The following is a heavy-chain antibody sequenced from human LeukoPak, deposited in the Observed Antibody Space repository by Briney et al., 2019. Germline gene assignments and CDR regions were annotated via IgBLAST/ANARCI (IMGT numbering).Heavy chain of an antibody. CDR2: ISYSGST. D-gene: IGHD2-15*01. V-gene: IGHV4-59*01. CDR1: GGSISSYY. J-gene: IGHJ4*02. Sequence: SETLSLTCTVSGGSISSYYWTWIRQPPGKGLEWIGYISYSGSTNYNPSLKSRVTIAVDTSKNQFSLKLSSVTAADTAVYFCARERSRYCSGGSCYWFDYWGQGILVTVSS. CDR3: ARERSRYCSGGSCYWFDY.